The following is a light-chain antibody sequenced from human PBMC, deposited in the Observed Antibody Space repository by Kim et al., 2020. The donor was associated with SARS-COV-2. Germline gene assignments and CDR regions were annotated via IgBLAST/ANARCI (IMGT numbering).Light chain of an antibody. CDR2: VNSDGSH. CDR3: QTWDTGTWV. Sequence: SVKLTCTLSSGHSSYAIAWHQQQPEKGPRYLMKVNSDGSHSKGDGIPDRFSGSSSGAERYLTISSLQSEDEADYYCQTWDTGTWVFGGGTQLTVL. J-gene: IGLJ3*02. V-gene: IGLV4-69*01. CDR1: SGHSSYA.